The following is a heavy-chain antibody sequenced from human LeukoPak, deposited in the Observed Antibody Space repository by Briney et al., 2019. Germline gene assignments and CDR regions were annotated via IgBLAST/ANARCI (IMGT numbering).Heavy chain of an antibody. J-gene: IGHJ6*02. Sequence: GSVKVSCKASGYTFTGSYMHWVSQAPGHGLEWMGWIHPNSGGTNYAQKFQCRVTMTRDTSISTAYMELSRLRSDDTAVYYCAVYYYGSGSPQYYYYGMDVWGQGTTVTVSS. V-gene: IGHV1-2*02. CDR2: IHPNSGGT. D-gene: IGHD3-10*01. CDR3: AVYYYGSGSPQYYYYGMDV. CDR1: GYTFTGSY.